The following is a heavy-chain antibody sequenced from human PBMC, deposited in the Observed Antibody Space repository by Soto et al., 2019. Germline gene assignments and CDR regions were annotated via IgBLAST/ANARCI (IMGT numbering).Heavy chain of an antibody. CDR3: ARGSTVTTEQFDY. Sequence: SETLSLTCAVYGGSFSGYYWSWIRQPPGKGLEWIGEINHSGSTNYNPSLKSRVTISVDTSKNQFSLKLSSVTAADTAVYYCARGSTVTTEQFDYWGQGTLVTVSS. J-gene: IGHJ4*02. V-gene: IGHV4-34*01. CDR2: INHSGST. CDR1: GGSFSGYY. D-gene: IGHD4-17*01.